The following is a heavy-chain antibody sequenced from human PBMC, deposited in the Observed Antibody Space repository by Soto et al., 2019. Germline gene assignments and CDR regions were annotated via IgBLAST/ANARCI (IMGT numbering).Heavy chain of an antibody. CDR1: GYTFTSYG. CDR3: ARDLVLLWFGDTQPGFDY. CDR2: ISAYNGNT. J-gene: IGHJ4*02. Sequence: GASVKVSCKASGYTFTSYGISWVRQAPGQGLEWMGWISAYNGNTNYAQKLQGRVTMTTDTSTSTAYMELRSLRSDDTAVYYCARDLVLLWFGDTQPGFDYWGQGTLVTVSS. V-gene: IGHV1-18*01. D-gene: IGHD3-10*01.